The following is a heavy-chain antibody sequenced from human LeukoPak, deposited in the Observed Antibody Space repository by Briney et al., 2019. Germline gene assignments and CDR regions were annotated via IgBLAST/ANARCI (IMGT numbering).Heavy chain of an antibody. CDR3: ARDGITMVRGAMRYYYYYGMDV. CDR1: GDSVSSNSAA. J-gene: IGHJ6*02. CDR2: TYYRSKWYN. Sequence: HSQTLSLTCAISGDSVSSNSAAWNWIRQSPSRGLEWLGRTYYRSKWYNDYAVSVKSRITINPDTSKNQFSLQLNSVTPEDTAVYYCARDGITMVRGAMRYYYYYGMDVWGQGTTVTVSS. V-gene: IGHV6-1*01. D-gene: IGHD3-10*01.